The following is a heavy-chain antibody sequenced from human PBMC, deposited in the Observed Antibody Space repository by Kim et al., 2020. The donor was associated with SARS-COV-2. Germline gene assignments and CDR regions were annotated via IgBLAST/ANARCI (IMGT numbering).Heavy chain of an antibody. V-gene: IGHV4-30-2*01. CDR1: GSGGYS. CDR3: ARSGSSLGGFDY. J-gene: IGHJ4*02. CDR2: VFHYGAA. Sequence: SETLSLTCDVSGSGGYSWSWIRQPPGKGLEWIGYVFHYGAAQYNPSLESRVTISLDRSKTQLSLNLRSLTAADTAVNFCARSGSSLGGFDYWGQGVLVTV. D-gene: IGHD1-26*01.